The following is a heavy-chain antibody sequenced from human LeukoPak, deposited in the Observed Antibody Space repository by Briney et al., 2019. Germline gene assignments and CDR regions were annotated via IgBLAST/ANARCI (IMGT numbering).Heavy chain of an antibody. CDR1: GGTFSSYA. CDR3: ARAPSLIAVAGSDYYYYYMDV. V-gene: IGHV1-69*13. J-gene: IGHJ6*03. D-gene: IGHD6-19*01. CDR2: IIPIFGTA. Sequence: SVKVSCKASGGTFSSYAISWVRQAPGQGLEWMGGIIPIFGTADSAQKFQGRVTITADESTSTAYMELSSLRSDDTAVYYCARAPSLIAVAGSDYYYYYMDVWGKGTTVTVSS.